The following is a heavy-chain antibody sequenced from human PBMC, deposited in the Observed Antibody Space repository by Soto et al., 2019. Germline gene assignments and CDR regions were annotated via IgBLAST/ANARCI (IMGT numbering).Heavy chain of an antibody. CDR2: ISPYNGHT. CDR1: GYSFTSYG. J-gene: IGHJ6*02. V-gene: IGHV1-18*01. D-gene: IGHD2-2*01. CDR3: ARDLTIVPATRPRLENYGMDV. Sequence: QVQLVQSAGEVKKPGASVEVSCKASGYSFTSYGISWVRRAPGQGLEWMGWISPYNGHTQFVERFQGRVTMHTDTSTKTAYMELRNLRSDDTAHYYCARDLTIVPATRPRLENYGMDVWGQGTTVIVPS.